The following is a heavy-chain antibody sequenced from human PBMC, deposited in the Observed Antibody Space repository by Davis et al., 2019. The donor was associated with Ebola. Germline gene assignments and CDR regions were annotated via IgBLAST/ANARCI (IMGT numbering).Heavy chain of an antibody. Sequence: SVKVSCKASGYTFTSYAISWVRQAPGQGLEWMGGIIPIFGTANYAQKFQGRVTITADESTSTAYMELSSLRSEDTAVYYCARGAQQLVLLPCFDYWGQGTLVTVSS. V-gene: IGHV1-69*13. CDR3: ARGAQQLVLLPCFDY. CDR2: IIPIFGTA. D-gene: IGHD6-13*01. CDR1: GYTFTSYA. J-gene: IGHJ4*02.